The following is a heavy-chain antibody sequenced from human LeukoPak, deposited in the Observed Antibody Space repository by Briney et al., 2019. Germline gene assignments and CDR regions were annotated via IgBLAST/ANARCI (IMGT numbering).Heavy chain of an antibody. J-gene: IGHJ4*02. Sequence: PSETLSLTCAVYGGSFRGYYWSWIRQPPGKGLEWIGEINHSGSTNYNPSLKSRVTISVDTSKNQFSLKLSSVTAADTAVYYCARGVTMVRGVTPAYLDDYWGQGTLVTVSS. CDR3: ARGVTMVRGVTPAYLDDY. D-gene: IGHD3-10*01. CDR1: GGSFRGYY. V-gene: IGHV4-34*01. CDR2: INHSGST.